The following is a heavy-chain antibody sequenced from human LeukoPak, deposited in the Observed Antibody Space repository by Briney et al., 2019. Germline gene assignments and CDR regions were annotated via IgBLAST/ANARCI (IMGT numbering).Heavy chain of an antibody. V-gene: IGHV4-30-4*08. J-gene: IGHJ4*02. Sequence: SETLSLTCTVSGGSISSGDYYWSWIRQPPGKGLEWIGYIYYSGSTYYNPSLKSRVTLSVDTSKNQFSLKLSSVTAADTAVYYCARELISYGTYYYDSSGLNYWGQGTLVTVSS. CDR1: GGSISSGDYY. CDR2: IYYSGST. D-gene: IGHD3-22*01. CDR3: ARELISYGTYYYDSSGLNY.